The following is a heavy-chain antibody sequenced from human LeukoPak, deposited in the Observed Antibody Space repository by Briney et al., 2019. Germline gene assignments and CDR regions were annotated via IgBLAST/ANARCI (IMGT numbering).Heavy chain of an antibody. V-gene: IGHV3-23*01. CDR3: ARPPTGLLPNPY. CDR1: GFPFSDYS. D-gene: IGHD3-22*01. CDR2: ISGSGDTT. Sequence: GGSLRLSCAASGFPFSDYSMNWVRQAPGKGLEWVSAISGSGDTTYYADSVKGRFTLSRDNSKNTLYLQMHSLRAEDTAVYYCARPPTGLLPNPYWGQGTLVTVSP. J-gene: IGHJ4*02.